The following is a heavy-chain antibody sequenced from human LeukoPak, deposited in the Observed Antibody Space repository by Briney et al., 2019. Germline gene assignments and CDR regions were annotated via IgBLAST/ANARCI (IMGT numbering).Heavy chain of an antibody. Sequence: GRSLRLSCAASGFTFDDYAMHWVRQAPGKGLEWVSGISWNSGSIGYADSVKGRFTISRGNAKNSLYLQMNSLRAEDTALYYCAKEGDYCSSTSCYGMDYWGQGTLVTVSS. CDR2: ISWNSGSI. V-gene: IGHV3-9*01. CDR3: AKEGDYCSSTSCYGMDY. J-gene: IGHJ4*02. CDR1: GFTFDDYA. D-gene: IGHD2-2*01.